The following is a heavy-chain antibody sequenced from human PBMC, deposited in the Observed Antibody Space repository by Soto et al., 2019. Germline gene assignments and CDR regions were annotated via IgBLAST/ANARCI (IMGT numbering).Heavy chain of an antibody. CDR3: AVESSKSEITPPHYRGMDV. CDR2: CEPEDGER. CDR1: GYTVTDLS. V-gene: IGHV1-24*01. D-gene: IGHD1-20*01. Sequence: GAPVKVSCKVSGYTVTDLSIHWVRQAPGKGLEGMGNCEPEDGERSYAQKFHGRVKVTEDTSTNTADLELISLTSDDTALYYCAVESSKSEITPPHYRGMDVWGQGTPVTVSS. J-gene: IGHJ6*02.